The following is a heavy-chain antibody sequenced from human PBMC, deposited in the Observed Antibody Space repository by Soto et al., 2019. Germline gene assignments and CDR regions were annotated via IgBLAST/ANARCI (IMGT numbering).Heavy chain of an antibody. J-gene: IGHJ5*02. CDR3: VRGVRIAAAYNWFDP. CDR1: GGSISSYY. CDR2: IYYSGST. D-gene: IGHD6-13*01. Sequence: PSETLSLTCTVSGGSISSYYWSWIRQPPGKGLEWIGYIYYSGSTNYNPSLKSRVTISVDTSKNQFSLKLSPVTAADTAVYYCVRGVRIAAAYNWFDPWGQGTLVPVSS. V-gene: IGHV4-59*08.